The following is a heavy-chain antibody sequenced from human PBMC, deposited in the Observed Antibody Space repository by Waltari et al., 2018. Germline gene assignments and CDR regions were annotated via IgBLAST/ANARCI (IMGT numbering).Heavy chain of an antibody. CDR1: GVSITSNRHY. J-gene: IGHJ3*01. CDR2: VSYSGTT. D-gene: IGHD5-12*01. CDR3: ATYIGASVGTAAFDG. Sequence: QLQLQESGPRLVRPSETLSLICRVSGVSITSNRHYCAWIRQSPGQGLEWIGTVSYSGTTYISPSLKSRVSVSRYTSKNQVSLILGSVTAADMAVYYCATYIGASVGTAAFDGWGQGTMVTVSS. V-gene: IGHV4-39*01.